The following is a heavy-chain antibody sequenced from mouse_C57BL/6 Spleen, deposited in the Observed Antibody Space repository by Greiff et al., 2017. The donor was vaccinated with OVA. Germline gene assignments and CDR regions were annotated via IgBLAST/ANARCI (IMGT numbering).Heavy chain of an antibody. CDR2: IDPETGGT. Sequence: VQRVESGAELVRPGASVTLSCKASGYTFTDYEMHWVKQTPVHGLEWIGAIDPETGGTAYNQKFKGKAILTADKSSSTAYMELRSLTSEDSAVYYCTKGGYYAMDYWGQGTSVTVSS. J-gene: IGHJ4*01. V-gene: IGHV1-15*01. CDR1: GYTFTDYE. CDR3: TKGGYYAMDY.